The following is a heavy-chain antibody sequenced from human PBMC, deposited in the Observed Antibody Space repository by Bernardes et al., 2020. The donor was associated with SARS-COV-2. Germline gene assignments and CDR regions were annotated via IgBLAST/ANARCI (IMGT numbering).Heavy chain of an antibody. D-gene: IGHD6-13*01. CDR1: GGSISSYY. CDR3: ARDGASSWYSAFDI. CDR2: IYYSGRT. J-gene: IGHJ3*02. Sequence: SETLSLTCTVSGGSISSYYWSWIRQPPGKGLEWIGYIYYSGRTNYNPSLKSRATISVDTSKNQFSLKLSSVTAADTAVYYCARDGASSWYSAFDIWGQGTMVTVSS. V-gene: IGHV4-59*01.